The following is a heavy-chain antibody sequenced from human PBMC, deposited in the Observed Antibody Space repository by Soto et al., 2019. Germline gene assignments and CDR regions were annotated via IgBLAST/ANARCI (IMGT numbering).Heavy chain of an antibody. J-gene: IGHJ6*02. V-gene: IGHV3-30*18. CDR1: GFTFSSYG. CDR3: AKPHGVLNSYYYSGMDV. D-gene: IGHD3-10*01. Sequence: PGGSLRLSCAASGFTFSSYGMHWVRQAPGKGLEWVAVISYDGSNKYYADSVKGRFTISRDNSKNTLYLQMNSLRAEDTAVYYCAKPHGVLNSYYYSGMDVWGQGTTVTVSS. CDR2: ISYDGSNK.